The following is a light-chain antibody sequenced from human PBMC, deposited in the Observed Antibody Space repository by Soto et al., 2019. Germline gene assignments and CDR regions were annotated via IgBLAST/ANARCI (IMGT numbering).Light chain of an antibody. CDR2: DAS. V-gene: IGKV1D-13*01. CDR3: QQYNDNPRT. J-gene: IGKJ5*01. CDR1: QGVSNA. Sequence: AIQLTQSPSSLSAFVGDRVTITCRASQGVSNALAWYQQKPGQPPNLLIYDASSLKSGVPSRFSGSGSGTDFTLTISSLQPEDFATYYWQQYNDNPRTFGQGTRLEIK.